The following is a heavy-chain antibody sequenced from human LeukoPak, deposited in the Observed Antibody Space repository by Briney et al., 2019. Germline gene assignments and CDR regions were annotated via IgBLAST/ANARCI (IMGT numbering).Heavy chain of an antibody. V-gene: IGHV1-2*02. CDR2: INPNSGGT. CDR1: GYTFTGYY. J-gene: IGHJ4*02. D-gene: IGHD3-10*01. CDR3: ARDNYGSGSY. Sequence: GASVKVSCKASGYTFTGYYMHWERQAPGQGLEWMGWINPNSGGTNYAQKFQGRVTMTRDTSISTAYMELSRLRSDDTAVYYCARDNYGSGSYWGQGTLVTVSS.